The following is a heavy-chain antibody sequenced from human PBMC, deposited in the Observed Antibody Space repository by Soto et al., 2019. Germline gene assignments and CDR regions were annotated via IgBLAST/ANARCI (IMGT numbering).Heavy chain of an antibody. Sequence: SETLSLTCTVSGCTISSYYWSWIRQPPGKGLEWIGYIYYSGSTNYNPSLKSRVTISVDTSKNQFSLKLSSVTAADTAVYYCASGGDTAMVYFDYWGQGTLDIVSS. J-gene: IGHJ4*02. CDR2: IYYSGST. D-gene: IGHD5-18*01. CDR1: GCTISSYY. CDR3: ASGGDTAMVYFDY. V-gene: IGHV4-59*01.